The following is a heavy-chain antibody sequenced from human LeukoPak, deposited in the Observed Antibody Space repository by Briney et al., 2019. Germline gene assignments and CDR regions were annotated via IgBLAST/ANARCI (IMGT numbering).Heavy chain of an antibody. CDR1: GLTFSNYE. CDR2: ISGSGSTI. Sequence: PGGSLRLSCAASGLTFSNYEMNWVRQAPGKGLEWVSYISGSGSTIYYADSVKGRFTISRDNAKDSLYLQMNSLRAEDTAVYYCARVRSGYSHENYFDYWGQGTPVTVSS. CDR3: ARVRSGYSHENYFDY. J-gene: IGHJ4*02. D-gene: IGHD5-18*01. V-gene: IGHV3-48*03.